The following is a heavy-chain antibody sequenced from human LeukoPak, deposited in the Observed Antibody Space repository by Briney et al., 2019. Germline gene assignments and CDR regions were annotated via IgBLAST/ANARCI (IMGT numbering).Heavy chain of an antibody. Sequence: PSETLSLTCTVSRGSISNYWSWIRQPPGKGLEWIGYIYYSGSANYNPSLKSRVTISIDTSKNQFSLKLSSVAAADTAVYYCARGGYYDSSGYYPGYYFDYWGQGTLVTVSS. J-gene: IGHJ4*02. CDR1: RGSISNY. CDR3: ARGGYYDSSGYYPGYYFDY. D-gene: IGHD3-22*01. V-gene: IGHV4-59*01. CDR2: IYYSGSA.